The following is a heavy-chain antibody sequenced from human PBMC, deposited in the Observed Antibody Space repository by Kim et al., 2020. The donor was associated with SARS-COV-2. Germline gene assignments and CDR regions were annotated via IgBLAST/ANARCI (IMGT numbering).Heavy chain of an antibody. J-gene: IGHJ4*02. D-gene: IGHD1-26*01. CDR3: ARDRQGGSYYPLAIDY. V-gene: IGHV3-30*07. Sequence: DPEKGRFTISRDNSKNVLYLQMNSLRAEDASVYYCARDRQGGSYYPLAIDYWGQGTLVTVS.